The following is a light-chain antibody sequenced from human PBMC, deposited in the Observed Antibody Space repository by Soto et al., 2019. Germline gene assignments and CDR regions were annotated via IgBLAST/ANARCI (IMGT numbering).Light chain of an antibody. CDR2: EVS. Sequence: QAALTQPAAVSGSPGQSITMSCTGTSSDVGGYKYVSWYQQHPGKVPKLMIYEVSNRPSGVSNRFSGSKSGNTASLTISGLQAEDEADYYCISYTSSNTYVFG. CDR3: ISYTSSNTYV. CDR1: SSDVGGYKY. V-gene: IGLV2-14*01. J-gene: IGLJ1*01.